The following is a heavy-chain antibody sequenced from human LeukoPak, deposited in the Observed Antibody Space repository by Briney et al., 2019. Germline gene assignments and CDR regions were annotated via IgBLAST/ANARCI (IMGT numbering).Heavy chain of an antibody. Sequence: SVTLSLTCTVSGGSISSSSYYWGWIRQPPGKGLEWIGSIYYSGSTYYNPSLKSRVTISVDTSKNQFSLKLGSVTAADTAVYYCARALVVPAAWGAFDIWGQGTMVTVSS. CDR1: GGSISSSSYY. J-gene: IGHJ3*02. CDR3: ARALVVPAAWGAFDI. V-gene: IGHV4-39*07. CDR2: IYYSGST. D-gene: IGHD2-2*01.